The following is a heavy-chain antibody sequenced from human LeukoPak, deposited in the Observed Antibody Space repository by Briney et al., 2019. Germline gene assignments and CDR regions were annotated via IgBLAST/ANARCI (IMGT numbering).Heavy chain of an antibody. CDR3: AKDWRWELSNYGFNV. CDR1: GIKFSNYD. J-gene: IGHJ3*01. Sequence: PGGSLRLSCAASGIKFSNYDMDWVRQAPGKGLEWVATISYDGNYKYYADFVKGRFTISRDNSKNMLFLQMNGLRAEDTAVYYCAKDWRWELSNYGFNVWGQGTMVTVSS. V-gene: IGHV3-30*18. D-gene: IGHD1-26*01. CDR2: ISYDGNYK.